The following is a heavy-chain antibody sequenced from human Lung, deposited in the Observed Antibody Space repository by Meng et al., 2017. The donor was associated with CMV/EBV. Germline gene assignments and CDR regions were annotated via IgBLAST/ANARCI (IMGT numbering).Heavy chain of an antibody. CDR2: FDLEDGKT. CDR3: AILGLVGGLDAFDV. D-gene: IGHD1-26*01. CDR1: GYRLSELS. V-gene: IGHV1-24*01. Sequence: ASVKVSCKVSGYRLSELSMHWVRQAPGKGLEWMGGFDLEDGKTIYAQKFQGRVTMTEDTSTDTAYMDLSSLRSEDTAVYYCAILGLVGGLDAFDVWGQGTMVXVSS. J-gene: IGHJ3*01.